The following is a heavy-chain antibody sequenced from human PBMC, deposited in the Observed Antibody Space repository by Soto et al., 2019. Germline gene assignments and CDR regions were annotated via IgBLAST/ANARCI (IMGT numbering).Heavy chain of an antibody. CDR1: GGTSSGYT. D-gene: IGHD3-10*01. CDR2: IIPIFGTT. J-gene: IGHJ4*02. CDR3: ARGGEATYXTAGSPPNY. Sequence: QVQLVQSGAEVKEPGSSVKVSCRASGGTSSGYTISWVRLAPGQGLEWVGGIIPIFGTTAYAQKFQDRVTITADESTSAVYMELSSLTSDDTAVYYCARGGEATYXTAGSPPNYWGQGTLVTVSS. V-gene: IGHV1-69*01.